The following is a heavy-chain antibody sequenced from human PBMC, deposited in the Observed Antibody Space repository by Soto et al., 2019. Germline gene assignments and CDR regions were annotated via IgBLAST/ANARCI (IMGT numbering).Heavy chain of an antibody. CDR1: GGSISSSSYY. Sequence: PSXTLSLTCTVSGGSISSSSYYWGWIRQPPGKGLEWIGSIYYSGSTYYNPSLKSRVTISVDTSKNQFSLKLSSVTAADTAVYYCARHKLQHYNWFDPWGQGTLVTVSS. D-gene: IGHD3-3*02. J-gene: IGHJ5*02. CDR2: IYYSGST. CDR3: ARHKLQHYNWFDP. V-gene: IGHV4-39*01.